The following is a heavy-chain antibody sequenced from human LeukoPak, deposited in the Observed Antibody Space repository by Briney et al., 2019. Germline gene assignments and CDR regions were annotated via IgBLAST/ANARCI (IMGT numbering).Heavy chain of an antibody. CDR3: APLYGDYPFY. J-gene: IGHJ4*02. D-gene: IGHD4-17*01. V-gene: IGHV3-23*01. CDR2: ISGSGGST. CDR1: VFTFSSYA. Sequence: PGGSLRLSCGASVFTFSSYAMSWVRQTPGKGVEWVSAISGSGGSTYYADSVKGRFTISRDNSKNTLYLQMNSLRAEDTAVYYCAPLYGDYPFYWGQGTLVTVSS.